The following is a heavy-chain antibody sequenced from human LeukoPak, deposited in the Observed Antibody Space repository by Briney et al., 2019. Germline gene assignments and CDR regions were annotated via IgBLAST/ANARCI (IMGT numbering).Heavy chain of an antibody. CDR2: INYSGST. Sequence: SETLSLTCTVSGGSISSNYWSWIRQPPGKGLEWIGYINYSGSTNNNPFLKSRVTISVDTSKNQFSLKLSSVTAADTAVYYCARSSIAAAGYYFDYWGQGTLVTVSS. V-gene: IGHV4-59*01. J-gene: IGHJ4*02. CDR1: GGSISSNY. CDR3: ARSSIAAAGYYFDY. D-gene: IGHD6-13*01.